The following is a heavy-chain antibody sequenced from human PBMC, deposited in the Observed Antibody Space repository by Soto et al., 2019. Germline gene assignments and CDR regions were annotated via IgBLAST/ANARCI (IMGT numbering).Heavy chain of an antibody. V-gene: IGHV4-31*03. Sequence: QVQLQESGPGLVKPSQTLSLTCTVSGGSISSGGYYWSWIRQHPGKGLEWIGYIFYSGSTYYNPSPKSRVTISVDTSKNPFSLKLSSVTAADTAVYFCARAPGDYFDYWGQGTLVTVSS. J-gene: IGHJ4*02. CDR2: IFYSGST. CDR3: ARAPGDYFDY. CDR1: GGSISSGGYY.